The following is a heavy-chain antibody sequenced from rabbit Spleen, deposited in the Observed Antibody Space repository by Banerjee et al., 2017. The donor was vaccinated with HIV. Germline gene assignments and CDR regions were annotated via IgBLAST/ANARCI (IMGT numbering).Heavy chain of an antibody. CDR3: VRKTNNDYGL. J-gene: IGHJ4*01. D-gene: IGHD2-1*01. CDR1: GLDFSSSYY. V-gene: IGHV1S45*01. Sequence: QEQLVESGGGLVQPEGSLTLTCTASGLDFSSSYYMCWVRQAPGKGLEWIGCIYTSSGLTYYASWAKGRFTVSKTSSTTVDLKMTSLTPADTATWFCVRKTNNDYGLWGPGTLVTVS. CDR2: IYTSSGLT.